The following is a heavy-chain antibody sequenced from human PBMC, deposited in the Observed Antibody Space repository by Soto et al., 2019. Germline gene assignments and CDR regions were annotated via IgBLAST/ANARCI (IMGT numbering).Heavy chain of an antibody. D-gene: IGHD3-3*01. CDR3: ARVLTRAHYDFWSGYYIRYYYYYMDV. CDR2: IYYSGGT. J-gene: IGHJ6*03. CDR1: GGSISSYY. V-gene: IGHV4-59*01. Sequence: QVQLQESGPGLVKPSETLSLTCTVSGGSISSYYWSWIRQPPGKGLEWIGYIYYSGGTNYNPSLTSRVTISVDTSKNQFSLQLSSLTAADTAVYYCARVLTRAHYDFWSGYYIRYYYYYMDVWGKGTTVTVSS.